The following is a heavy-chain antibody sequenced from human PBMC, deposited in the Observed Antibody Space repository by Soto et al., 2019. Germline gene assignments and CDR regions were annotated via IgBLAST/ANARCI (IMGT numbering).Heavy chain of an antibody. CDR1: GFPFSDHA. V-gene: IGHV3-23*01. J-gene: IGHJ5*02. D-gene: IGHD1-26*01. CDR2: ITGRGDST. CDR3: AKDLYVQPPSGWFDP. Sequence: GGSLRLSCAASGFPFSDHAMLWVRQTPGKGLEWVSAITGRGDSTYYADSVKGRFTISRDNSKSTLYLQMMSLRAEDTAVYYCAKDLYVQPPSGWFDPWGQGTVVTVSS.